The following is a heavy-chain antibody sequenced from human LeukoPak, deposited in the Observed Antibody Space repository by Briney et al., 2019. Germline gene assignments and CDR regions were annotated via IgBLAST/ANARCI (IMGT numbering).Heavy chain of an antibody. Sequence: GGSLRLSCAASGFTFSSYAMSWVRQAPGKGLEWVANIKQDGSETYYVDSVKGRFTISRDDAKSSLHLQMDSLRAEDTAVYYCVRNSFGYLDYFDSWGQGTLVTVSS. D-gene: IGHD5-18*01. CDR1: GFTFSSYA. J-gene: IGHJ4*02. CDR2: IKQDGSET. V-gene: IGHV3-7*01. CDR3: VRNSFGYLDYFDS.